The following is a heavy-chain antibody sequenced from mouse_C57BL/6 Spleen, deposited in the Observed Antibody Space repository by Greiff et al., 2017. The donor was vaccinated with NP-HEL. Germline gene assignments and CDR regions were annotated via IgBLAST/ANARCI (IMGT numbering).Heavy chain of an antibody. V-gene: IGHV1-15*01. J-gene: IGHJ2*01. D-gene: IGHD2-12*01. CDR3: TRGGYSPYFDY. CDR2: IDPETGGT. CDR1: GYTFTDYE. Sequence: VQLQQSGAELVRPGASVTLSCKASGYTFTDYEMHWVKQTPVHGLEWIGAIDPETGGTAYNQKFKGKAILTADKSSSTAYMELRSLTSEDSAVYYCTRGGYSPYFDYWGQGTTLTVSS.